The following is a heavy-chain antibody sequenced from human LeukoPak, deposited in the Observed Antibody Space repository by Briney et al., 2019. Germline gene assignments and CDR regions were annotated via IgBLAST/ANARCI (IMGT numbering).Heavy chain of an antibody. CDR2: ISYDGSNK. V-gene: IGHV3-30*18. CDR3: AKKQLLASNYY. J-gene: IGHJ4*02. D-gene: IGHD6-19*01. CDR1: GFTFSGYG. Sequence: GRSLRLSCAASGFTFSGYGMHWVRQAPGKGLEWVAVISYDGSNKFYADSVKGRFTVSRDNSKNTLYLQMNSLRVEDTAVYYCAKKQLLASNYYGGQRTLVTVSS.